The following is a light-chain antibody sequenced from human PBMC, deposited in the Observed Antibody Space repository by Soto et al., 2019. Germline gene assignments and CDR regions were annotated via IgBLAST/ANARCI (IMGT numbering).Light chain of an antibody. V-gene: IGKV3-15*01. CDR1: QSVSGN. CDR3: QQYNNWTLT. J-gene: IGKJ4*01. CDR2: GAS. Sequence: LSVSPGERATLSCRASQSVSGNLAWYQQKPGQPPRLLIYGASTMATGIPARFSGSGSGTDFTLTISSLQSEDFADYYCQQYNNWTLTFGGGTKVEIK.